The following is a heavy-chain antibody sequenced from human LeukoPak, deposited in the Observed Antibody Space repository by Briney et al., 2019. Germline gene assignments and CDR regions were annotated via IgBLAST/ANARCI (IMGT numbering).Heavy chain of an antibody. J-gene: IGHJ4*02. CDR2: IYTSGST. Sequence: PSETLSLTCAVYGGSFSGYYWSWIRQPPGKGLEWIGRIYTSGSTNYNPSLKSRVTMSVDTSKNQFSLKLSSVTAADTAVYYCARGYCSSTSCYAGFDYWGQGTLVTVSS. D-gene: IGHD2-2*01. CDR3: ARGYCSSTSCYAGFDY. CDR1: GGSFSGYY. V-gene: IGHV4-59*10.